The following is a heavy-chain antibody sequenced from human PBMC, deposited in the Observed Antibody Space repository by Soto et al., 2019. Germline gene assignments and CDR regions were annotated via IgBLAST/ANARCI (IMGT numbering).Heavy chain of an antibody. D-gene: IGHD1-26*01. CDR2: IFWTNDR. J-gene: IGHJ4*02. CDR1: GFSLKTSGVG. V-gene: IGHV2-5*01. Sequence: QITLKESGPTLVNPTQTLTLTCTFSGFSLKTSGVGVGWIRQPPGKAPEWLALIFWTNDRRYSSSLQNRLSITKDPSKNQVVLTMTHMDPVDTATYYCAHRRNVFSDTVAEFHYWGQGTLVTVSS. CDR3: AHRRNVFSDTVAEFHY.